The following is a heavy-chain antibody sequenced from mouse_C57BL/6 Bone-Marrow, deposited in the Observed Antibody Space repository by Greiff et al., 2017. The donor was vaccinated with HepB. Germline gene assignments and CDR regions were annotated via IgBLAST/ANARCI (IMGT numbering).Heavy chain of an antibody. CDR2: IYPGGGYT. Sequence: QVQLQQSGAELVRPGTSVKMSCKASGYTFTNYWIGWAKQRPGHGLEWIGDIYPGGGYTNYNEKFKGKATLTADKSSSTAYMQFSSLTSEDSAIYYWARRGYGNFDYWGQGTTLTVSS. CDR3: ARRGYGNFDY. CDR1: GYTFTNYW. D-gene: IGHD2-10*02. J-gene: IGHJ2*01. V-gene: IGHV1-63*01.